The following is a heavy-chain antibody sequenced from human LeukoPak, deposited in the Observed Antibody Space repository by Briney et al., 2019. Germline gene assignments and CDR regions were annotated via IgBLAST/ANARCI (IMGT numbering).Heavy chain of an antibody. CDR2: INSNNGDT. CDR3: ARAGDIVVPPSSMGIDY. J-gene: IGHJ4*02. V-gene: IGHV1-2*02. Sequence: GASVKVSCKASGYTFTGYYMHWVRQAPGQGLEWVGWINSNNGDTNYAQNFQGRVTMTRDTSISTAYLDLSWLRSDDTAVYYCARAGDIVVPPSSMGIDYWGQGTLVTVSS. D-gene: IGHD2-2*01. CDR1: GYTFTGYY.